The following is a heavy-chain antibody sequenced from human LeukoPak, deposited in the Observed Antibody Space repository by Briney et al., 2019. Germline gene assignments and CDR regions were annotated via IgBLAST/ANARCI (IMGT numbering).Heavy chain of an antibody. V-gene: IGHV3-7*04. CDR1: GFTFSSYW. J-gene: IGHJ6*02. Sequence: GGSLRLSCVAPGFTFSSYWMTWVRQAPGKGLEWVANIKPDGTQNYYVDSVKGRFTISRDNAKNPLYLQMNSLRADETAVYYCARLRPYSSSWYAYYGMDVWGQGTTVTVSS. CDR3: ARLRPYSSSWYAYYGMDV. D-gene: IGHD6-13*01. CDR2: IKPDGTQN.